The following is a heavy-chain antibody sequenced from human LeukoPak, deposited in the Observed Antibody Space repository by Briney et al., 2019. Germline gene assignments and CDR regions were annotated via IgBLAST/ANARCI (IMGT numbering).Heavy chain of an antibody. D-gene: IGHD6-13*01. Sequence: SETLSLTCTVSGGSISSSAYSWGWIRQPPGKGLDWIGNIYDSGNTYYNPSLKSRVTISVDTSKNQFSLKPNSVTAADTAVYYCARQYGPGYSSTWYFDYWGQGTLVTVSS. CDR2: IYDSGNT. CDR3: ARQYGPGYSSTWYFDY. J-gene: IGHJ4*02. CDR1: GGSISSSAYS. V-gene: IGHV4-39*01.